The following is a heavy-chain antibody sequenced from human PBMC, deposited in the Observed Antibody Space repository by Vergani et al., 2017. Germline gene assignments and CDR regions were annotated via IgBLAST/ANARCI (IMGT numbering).Heavy chain of an antibody. CDR3: ARSGIGIAMYYFDY. D-gene: IGHD6-13*01. J-gene: IGHJ4*02. Sequence: QVQLQESGPGLVKPSETLSLTCTVSGGSISSHYWSWIRQPPGKGLEWIGYIYYSGSTNYNPSLKSRVTRSVDTSKNQFSLKLSSWTAADTAVYYCARSGIGIAMYYFDYWGQGTLVTVSS. CDR2: IYYSGST. V-gene: IGHV4-59*11. CDR1: GGSISSHY.